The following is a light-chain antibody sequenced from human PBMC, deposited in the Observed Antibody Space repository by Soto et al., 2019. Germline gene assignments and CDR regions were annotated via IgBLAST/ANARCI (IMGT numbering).Light chain of an antibody. V-gene: IGLV4-60*02. J-gene: IGLJ2*01. CDR2: LERSGSY. CDR3: ETWDSNTRI. CDR1: SGHSSHI. Sequence: QLVLTQSSSASASLGSSVKLTCTLSSGHSSHIIAWHQQQPGKAPRYLMKLERSGSYNKGSGVPDRFSGSSSGPDRYLTISNLQFEDEADYYCETWDSNTRIFGGGTQLTVL.